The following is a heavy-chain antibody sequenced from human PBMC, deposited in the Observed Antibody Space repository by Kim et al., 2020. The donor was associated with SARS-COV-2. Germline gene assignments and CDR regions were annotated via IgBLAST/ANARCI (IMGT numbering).Heavy chain of an antibody. CDR3: ARASSGWSSSNFDY. CDR2: ISAYNCNA. D-gene: IGHD6-19*01. Sequence: ASVKVSCKASGYTFPNYGISWVRQAPGQGLEWMGWISAYNCNANYAQRLQGRVTMTTDTSTSTAYMELRSLRSDDTAVYYCARASSGWSSSNFDYWGQGTLVTVSS. V-gene: IGHV1-18*01. J-gene: IGHJ4*02. CDR1: GYTFPNYG.